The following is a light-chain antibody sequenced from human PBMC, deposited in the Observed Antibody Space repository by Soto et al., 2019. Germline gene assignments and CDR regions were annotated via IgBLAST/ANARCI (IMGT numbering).Light chain of an antibody. CDR1: NNDIGGYNY. CDR3: SSYAGSNWYV. V-gene: IGLV2-8*01. Sequence: QSALTQPPSASGSPGQSVTISCTGTNNDIGGYNYVSWYQQYPGKAPKLIIYEVNERPSGVPDRFSGFKSGNTASLTVSGLQTADEADYYCSSYAGSNWYVFGTGTKVTVL. J-gene: IGLJ1*01. CDR2: EVN.